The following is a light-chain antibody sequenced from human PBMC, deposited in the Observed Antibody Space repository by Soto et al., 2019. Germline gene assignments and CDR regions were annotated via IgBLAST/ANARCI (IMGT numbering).Light chain of an antibody. CDR3: QQYASSPQT. Sequence: EIVLTQSPGTLSLSTGERATLSCRASQSVSSSYLAWYQQKPGQAPRLLIYGASSRATGIPDRFSGSGSGTDFTLTISRLELEDFAVYFCQQYASSPQTFGQGTKVDI. CDR2: GAS. V-gene: IGKV3-20*01. CDR1: QSVSSSY. J-gene: IGKJ1*01.